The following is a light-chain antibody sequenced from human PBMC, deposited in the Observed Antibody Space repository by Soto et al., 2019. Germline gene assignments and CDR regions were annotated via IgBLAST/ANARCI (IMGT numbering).Light chain of an antibody. Sequence: QSVLTKPPSVSGAPGQRVTISCTGSSSNIGAGYDVHWYQQLPGTAPKLLIYDNSNRPSGVPDRFSGSKSGTSASLAITGLQAEDEADYYCQSYDSSLSDVVFGGGTKLTVL. V-gene: IGLV1-40*01. CDR2: DNS. CDR3: QSYDSSLSDVV. J-gene: IGLJ2*01. CDR1: SSNIGAGYD.